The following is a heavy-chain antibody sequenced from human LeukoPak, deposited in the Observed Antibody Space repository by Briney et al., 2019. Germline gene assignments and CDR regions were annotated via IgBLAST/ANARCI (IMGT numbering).Heavy chain of an antibody. Sequence: ASVKVSCKASGYTFTNYAMNWVRQAPGQGLEWMGWINTNTGNPTYAQGFTGRFVFSLDTSVSTAYLQISSLKAEDTAVYYCVRGAGSGSYSNLDYWGQGTLVTVSS. J-gene: IGHJ4*02. D-gene: IGHD3-10*01. V-gene: IGHV7-4-1*02. CDR1: GYTFTNYA. CDR2: INTNTGNP. CDR3: VRGAGSGSYSNLDY.